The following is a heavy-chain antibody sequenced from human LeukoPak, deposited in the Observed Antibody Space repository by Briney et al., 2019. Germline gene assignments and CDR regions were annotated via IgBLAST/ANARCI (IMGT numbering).Heavy chain of an antibody. CDR1: GGSISSGDYY. Sequence: SQTLSLTCTVSGGSISSGDYYWSWLRQPPGQGLEWIGYIYYSGSTDYNPSLKSRVTISVDTSKNQFSLKLSSVTAADTAVYYWASNWNDVLGLFDYWGQGTLVTVSS. CDR3: ASNWNDVLGLFDY. J-gene: IGHJ4*02. D-gene: IGHD1-1*01. CDR2: IYYSGST. V-gene: IGHV4-30-4*08.